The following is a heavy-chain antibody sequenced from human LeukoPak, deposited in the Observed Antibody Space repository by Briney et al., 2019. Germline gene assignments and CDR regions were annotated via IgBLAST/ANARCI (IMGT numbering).Heavy chain of an antibody. Sequence: GGSLRFSCAASGFIFSNYGMNWVRQAPGKGLDWVSSISGSGSSTYYAESVKGRVTISRDNSQNTLYLQMNSLRAEDTAIYYCAKDLPYYYDSSGSGDAFDIWGRGTMVTVST. J-gene: IGHJ3*02. D-gene: IGHD3-22*01. CDR2: ISGSGSST. V-gene: IGHV3-23*01. CDR3: AKDLPYYYDSSGSGDAFDI. CDR1: GFIFSNYG.